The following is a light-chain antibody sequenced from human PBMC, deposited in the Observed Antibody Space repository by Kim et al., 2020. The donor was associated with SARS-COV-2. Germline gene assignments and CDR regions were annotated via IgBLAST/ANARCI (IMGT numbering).Light chain of an antibody. Sequence: SVKVTCTLSSGNSTYIIAWHQQQPGKAPRYLMKLEGSGNYNKGSGIPDRFSGSSSGADRYLSISNLQSEDEADYFCETWDSNTRVFGGGTQLTVL. V-gene: IGLV4-60*03. CDR2: LEGSGNY. CDR1: SGNSTYI. CDR3: ETWDSNTRV. J-gene: IGLJ3*02.